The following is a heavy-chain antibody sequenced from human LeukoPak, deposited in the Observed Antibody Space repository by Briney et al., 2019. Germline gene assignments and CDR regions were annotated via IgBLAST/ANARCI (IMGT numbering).Heavy chain of an antibody. J-gene: IGHJ4*02. CDR3: AKRGVVIRVILVGFHKEAYYFDS. CDR2: INSGGGT. Sequence: PGGSLRLSCSASELTVSSNYMNWVRQAPGKGLEWVSEINSGGGTHYADSVTGRFTISRDDSKNTLYLQMNSLRAEDTAVYFCAKRGVVIRVILVGFHKEAYYFDSWGQGALVTVSS. V-gene: IGHV3-66*04. CDR1: ELTVSSNY. D-gene: IGHD3-22*01.